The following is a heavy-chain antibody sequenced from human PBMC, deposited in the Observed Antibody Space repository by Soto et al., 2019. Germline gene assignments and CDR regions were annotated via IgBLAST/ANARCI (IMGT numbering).Heavy chain of an antibody. CDR1: GFTFSSYE. J-gene: IGHJ4*02. V-gene: IGHV3-48*03. CDR3: ARESRSLSPPYYFDY. Sequence: XGSLGLSCAASGFTFSSYEMNWVRQAPGKGLEWVSYISSSGSTIYYADSVKGRFTISRDNAKNSLYLQMNSLRAEDTAVYYCARESRSLSPPYYFDYWGQGTLVTVSS. CDR2: ISSSGSTI. D-gene: IGHD3-10*01.